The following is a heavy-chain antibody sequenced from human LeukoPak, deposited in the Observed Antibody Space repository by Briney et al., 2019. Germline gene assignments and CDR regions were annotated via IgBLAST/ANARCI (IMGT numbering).Heavy chain of an antibody. J-gene: IGHJ4*02. CDR1: RFTFSNYW. Sequence: GGSLRLSCAASRFTFSNYWMHWVRQAPGKGLVWVSRISYDGSSTNYADSVKGRFTISRDNAKNSLYLQMNSLRAEDTALYYCAREVITIFGVVSYPLDYWGQGTLVTVSS. V-gene: IGHV3-74*01. D-gene: IGHD3-3*01. CDR3: AREVITIFGVVSYPLDY. CDR2: ISYDGSST.